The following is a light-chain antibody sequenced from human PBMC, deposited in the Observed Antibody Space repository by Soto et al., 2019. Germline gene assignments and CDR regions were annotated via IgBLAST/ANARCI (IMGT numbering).Light chain of an antibody. CDR2: GAS. Sequence: EIGLTQSPGTLSLSPGERATLSCRASQSISSSYLAWYQQKPGQAPRLLVYGASSRATGIPDRFSGSGSGTDFTLTISRLEPEDFAVNYCQQYGSSRFTFGPGTKVDIK. V-gene: IGKV3-20*01. CDR3: QQYGSSRFT. J-gene: IGKJ3*01. CDR1: QSISSSY.